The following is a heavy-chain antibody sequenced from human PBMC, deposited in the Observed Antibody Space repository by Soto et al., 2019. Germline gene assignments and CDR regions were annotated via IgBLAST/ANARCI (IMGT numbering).Heavy chain of an antibody. CDR1: LDSISNSY. CDR3: VKGRGFYSDNYFDP. J-gene: IGHJ5*02. V-gene: IGHV4-4*07. D-gene: IGHD3-22*01. Sequence: SETLSLTCSISLDSISNSYWTWIRQPAGKGLEWIGHIYSSGNANYNPSLKSRVTMSLDTSKNQFSLSLKSVTAADTAIYYCVKGRGFYSDNYFDPWGQGTQVTVSS. CDR2: IYSSGNA.